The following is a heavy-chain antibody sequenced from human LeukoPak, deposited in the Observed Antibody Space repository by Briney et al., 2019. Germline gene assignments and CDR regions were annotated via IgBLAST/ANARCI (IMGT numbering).Heavy chain of an antibody. Sequence: PGGSLRLSCAASGFTFSNYDMNWVRHAPGKGLVWVSRINSDGSSTSYADSVKGRFTISRDNAKNTLYLQMNSLRAEDTAVYYCARDRKTAGYYYGMDVWGQGTTVTVSS. CDR3: ARDRKTAGYYYGMDV. CDR2: INSDGSST. D-gene: IGHD1-1*01. V-gene: IGHV3-74*01. J-gene: IGHJ6*02. CDR1: GFTFSNYD.